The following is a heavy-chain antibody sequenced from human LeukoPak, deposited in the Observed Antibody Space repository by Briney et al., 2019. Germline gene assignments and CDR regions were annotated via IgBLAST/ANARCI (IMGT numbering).Heavy chain of an antibody. J-gene: IGHJ5*02. CDR3: ARDPTGYNWFDP. CDR1: GGSISSGGYY. CDR2: IYYSGRT. V-gene: IGHV4-31*03. Sequence: PSQTLSLTCTVSGGSISSGGYYWSWIRQHPGKGLEWIGYIYYSGRTYYNPSLKSRVTISVDTSKNQVSLKLIAVTAADTAVYYCARDPTGYNWFDPWGQGTLVTVSS.